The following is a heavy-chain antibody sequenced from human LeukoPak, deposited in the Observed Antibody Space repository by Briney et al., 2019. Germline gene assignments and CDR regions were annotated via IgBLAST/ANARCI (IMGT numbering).Heavy chain of an antibody. V-gene: IGHV3-23*01. CDR3: AKDQTYSSGWPPLYYFDY. CDR2: ISGSGGST. D-gene: IGHD6-19*01. J-gene: IGHJ4*02. CDR1: GFTFSNYA. Sequence: GGSLRLSCAASGFTFSNYAMSWVRQAPGKGLEWVSAISGSGGSTYYADSVKGRFTISRDNSKNTLYLQMNSLRAEDTAVYYCAKDQTYSSGWPPLYYFDYRGQGTLVTVSS.